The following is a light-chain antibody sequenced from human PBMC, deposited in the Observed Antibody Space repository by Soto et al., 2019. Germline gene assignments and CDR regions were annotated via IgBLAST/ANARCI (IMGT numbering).Light chain of an antibody. Sequence: EVVMTQSPATLSVSPXERATLSCGASQRISSNLAWYQQRPGQAPRLLLYGASTRAPGIPARFSGSGSETEFTLTISSLQSEDFAVYYCQHYNNWHPWTFGQGTKVDIK. J-gene: IGKJ1*01. CDR3: QHYNNWHPWT. V-gene: IGKV3-15*01. CDR2: GAS. CDR1: QRISSN.